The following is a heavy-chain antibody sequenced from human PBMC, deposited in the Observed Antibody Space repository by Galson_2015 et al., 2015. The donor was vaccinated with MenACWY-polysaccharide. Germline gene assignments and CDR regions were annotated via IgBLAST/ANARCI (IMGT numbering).Heavy chain of an antibody. V-gene: IGHV3-11*01. J-gene: IGHJ6*02. CDR2: ISKSGDSI. CDR1: GFSLGAWY. CDR3: ARGHYVLDV. Sequence: SLRLSCAASGFSLGAWYMSWLRQAPGKGLEWLSYISKSGDSIYYGDSVKGRFAISRDNAKNSLYLQLNSLEVEDTAIYYCARGHYVLDVWGQGTPVTVSS.